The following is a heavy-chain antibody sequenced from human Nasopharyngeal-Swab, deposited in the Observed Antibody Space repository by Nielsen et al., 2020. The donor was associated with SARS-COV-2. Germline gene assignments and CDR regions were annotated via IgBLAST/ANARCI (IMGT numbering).Heavy chain of an antibody. D-gene: IGHD1-26*01. CDR3: ARTDSGSYAAYFDY. J-gene: IGHJ4*02. CDR1: GLTGSSYA. Sequence: GGSLRPSCVASGLTGSSYAMHWVRQAPGKGLVWVAVISYDGGIKNYADSVRGRFTISRDNSKNTLYLQMDSLRPEDTAVYYCARTDSGSYAAYFDYWGQGTQVTVSS. V-gene: IGHV3-30-3*01. CDR2: ISYDGGIK.